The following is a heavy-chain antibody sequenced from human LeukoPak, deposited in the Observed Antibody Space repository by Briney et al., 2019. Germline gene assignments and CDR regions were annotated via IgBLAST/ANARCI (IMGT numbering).Heavy chain of an antibody. D-gene: IGHD5-24*01. Sequence: PGGSLRLSCAASGFTFSSYAMSWVRQAPGKGLEWVSAVSGSGGSTYYADSVKGRFTISRDNSKNTLYLQMNSLRAEDTAVYYCAKGLVEMATIAEYFQHWGQGTLVTVSS. CDR1: GFTFSSYA. V-gene: IGHV3-23*01. CDR3: AKGLVEMATIAEYFQH. J-gene: IGHJ1*01. CDR2: VSGSGGST.